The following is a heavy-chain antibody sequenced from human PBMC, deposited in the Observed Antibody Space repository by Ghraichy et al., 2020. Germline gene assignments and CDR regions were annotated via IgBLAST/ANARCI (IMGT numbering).Heavy chain of an antibody. CDR1: GGSISSGGYY. D-gene: IGHD5-12*01. J-gene: IGHJ4*02. CDR2: IYYSGGT. Sequence: SLNISCTVSGGSISSGGYYWSWIRQHPGKGLEWIGYIYYSGGTSYNPSLKSRVTISVDTSKNQFSLKLTSVTAADTAVYFCARDHGGYGSSIDFWGQGTLVTVSS. V-gene: IGHV4-31*03. CDR3: ARDHGGYGSSIDF.